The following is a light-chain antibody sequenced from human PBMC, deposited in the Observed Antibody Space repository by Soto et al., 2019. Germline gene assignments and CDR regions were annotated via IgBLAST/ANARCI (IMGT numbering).Light chain of an antibody. V-gene: IGKV3-20*01. CDR2: GAS. CDR1: QSVSSSY. CDR3: QQYGSSSWT. Sequence: EIVLTQSPGTLSLSPGERATLSCRASQSVSSSYLAWYQQKPGQAPRPLIYGASSRAIGIPDRFSGSGSGTDFTLTISRLEPEDFVVYYCQQYGSSSWTFGQGTKV. J-gene: IGKJ1*01.